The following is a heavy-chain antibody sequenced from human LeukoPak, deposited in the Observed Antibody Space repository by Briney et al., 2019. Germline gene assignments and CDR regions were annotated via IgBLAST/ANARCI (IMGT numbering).Heavy chain of an antibody. CDR3: AKDPYGPRYFDY. CDR2: LSGSGYNT. V-gene: IGHV3-23*01. J-gene: IGHJ4*02. D-gene: IGHD4-17*01. CDR1: GFTFSSHA. Sequence: QSGGSLRLSCAASGFTFSSHALSWVRQAPGKGLEWVSSLSGSGYNTYYADSVKGRFTISRDNSKNTVYLQMNSLRAEDTAVYYCAKDPYGPRYFDYWGQGTLVTVSS.